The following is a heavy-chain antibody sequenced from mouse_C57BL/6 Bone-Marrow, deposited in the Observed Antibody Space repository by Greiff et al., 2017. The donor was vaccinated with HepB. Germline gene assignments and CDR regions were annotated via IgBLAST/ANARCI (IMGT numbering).Heavy chain of an antibody. CDR3: ASEGQLRPYFDY. Sequence: VQLKESGPELVKPGASVKISCKASGYSFTDYNMNWVKQSNGKSLEWIGVINPNYGTTSYNQKFKGKATLTVDQSSSTAYMQRNSLTSEDSAVYYCASEGQLRPYFDYWGQGTTLTVSS. V-gene: IGHV1-39*01. CDR1: GYSFTDYN. CDR2: INPNYGTT. J-gene: IGHJ2*01. D-gene: IGHD3-2*02.